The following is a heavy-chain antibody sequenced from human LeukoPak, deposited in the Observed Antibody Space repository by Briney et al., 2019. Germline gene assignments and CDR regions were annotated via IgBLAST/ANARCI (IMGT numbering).Heavy chain of an antibody. Sequence: SVKVSCKASGGTFSTYAISWVRQAPGQGLEWMGRLIPVLGMSHYAPGFQGRVTLTADRSTNTAYMELDRLTSDDTAVYFCARDRGGGFDLAFFDHWGQGTLVTVSS. J-gene: IGHJ4*02. V-gene: IGHV1-69*04. D-gene: IGHD5-12*01. CDR1: GGTFSTYA. CDR2: LIPVLGMS. CDR3: ARDRGGGFDLAFFDH.